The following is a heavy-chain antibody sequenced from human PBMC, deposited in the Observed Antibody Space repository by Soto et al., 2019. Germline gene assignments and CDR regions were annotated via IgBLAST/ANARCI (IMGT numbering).Heavy chain of an antibody. D-gene: IGHD6-19*01. CDR2: ISYDGSNK. J-gene: IGHJ4*02. CDR1: GFTLSSYG. CDR3: AKVRKKGIAVAGTLDY. V-gene: IGHV3-30*18. Sequence: GGSLRLSCAASGFTLSSYGMHWVRQAPGKGLEWVAVISYDGSNKYYADSVKGRFTISRDNSKNTLYLQMNSLRAEDTAVYYCAKVRKKGIAVAGTLDYWGQGTLVTVSS.